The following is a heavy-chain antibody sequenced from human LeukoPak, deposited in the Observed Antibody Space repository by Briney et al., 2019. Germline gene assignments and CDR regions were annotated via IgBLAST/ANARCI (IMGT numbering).Heavy chain of an antibody. CDR3: ARVQKQGNFWSGYFDY. V-gene: IGHV4-59*01. CDR1: GGSISSYY. D-gene: IGHD3-3*01. CDR2: IYYSGST. J-gene: IGHJ4*02. Sequence: KPSETLPLTCTVSGGSISSYYWSWIRQPPGKGLEWIGYIYYSGSTNYNPSLKSRVTISVDTSKNQFSLKLSSVTAADTAVYYCARVQKQGNFWSGYFDYWGQGTLVTVSS.